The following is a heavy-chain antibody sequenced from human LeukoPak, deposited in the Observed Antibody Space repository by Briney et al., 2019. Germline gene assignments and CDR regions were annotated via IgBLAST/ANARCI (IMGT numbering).Heavy chain of an antibody. D-gene: IGHD6-19*01. Sequence: PGGSLRLSCAASGFTFSNYGMHWVRQAPGKGLEWVAFVRYDETTKFYADSVKGRFTISRDNSKTTLYLQMNSLRAEDTAVYYCARDSSGGLDYWGQGTLVTVSS. J-gene: IGHJ4*02. CDR2: VRYDETTK. V-gene: IGHV3-30*02. CDR3: ARDSSGGLDY. CDR1: GFTFSNYG.